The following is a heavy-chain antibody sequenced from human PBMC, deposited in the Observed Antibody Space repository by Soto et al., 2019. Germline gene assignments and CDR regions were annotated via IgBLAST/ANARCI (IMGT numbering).Heavy chain of an antibody. J-gene: IGHJ3*02. Sequence: ESGRGLVQPGGSLKLSCAASRFTFSNYWMSWVRQAPGKGLEWVGQINEDGSEKYYVDSVKGRFTISRDNPKNSLYLQMDSLRGEDTAVYYCATDVRGGVYDIWGLGTPVTVSS. CDR1: RFTFSNYW. CDR2: INEDGSEK. D-gene: IGHD3-16*01. V-gene: IGHV3-7*01. CDR3: ATDVRGGVYDI.